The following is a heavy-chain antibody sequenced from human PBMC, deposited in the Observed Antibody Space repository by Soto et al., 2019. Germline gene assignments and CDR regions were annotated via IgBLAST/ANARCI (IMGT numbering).Heavy chain of an antibody. V-gene: IGHV2-5*02. CDR3: AHVYWAASGTRYYFDY. CDR1: GFSFSTSAVG. CDR2: IYWDDDK. Sequence: QITLTESGPTLVTRTETLTLTCTFSGFSFSTSAVGVGWIRQPPGKALEFLALIYWDDDKRFSPSLKSRLTITKDTSKNQVVLTMTNMDPEDTATYFCAHVYWAASGTRYYFDYWGQGTLVTVSS. D-gene: IGHD1-7*01. J-gene: IGHJ4*02.